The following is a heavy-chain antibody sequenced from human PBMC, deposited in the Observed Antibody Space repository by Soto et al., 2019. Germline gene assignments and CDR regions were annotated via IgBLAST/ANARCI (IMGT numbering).Heavy chain of an antibody. D-gene: IGHD5-12*01. CDR3: ATEVGDGYNFGLGH. J-gene: IGHJ4*02. Sequence: QVQLVESGGALVKPGGSLRLSCAASGFSFRQFYMSWIRQAPGKGLEWVSYISSSSAYIYYADSVKGRFTTSRDNVKHSLYLQRNSLRAEDTAVYYCATEVGDGYNFGLGHWGQGTLVTVSS. CDR1: GFSFRQFY. V-gene: IGHV3-11*05. CDR2: ISSSSAYI.